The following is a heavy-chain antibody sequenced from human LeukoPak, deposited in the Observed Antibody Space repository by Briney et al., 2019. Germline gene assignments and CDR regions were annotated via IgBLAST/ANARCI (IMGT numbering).Heavy chain of an antibody. CDR1: GGSFSGYY. V-gene: IGHV4-34*01. CDR3: ARGKQWLTRFDY. J-gene: IGHJ4*02. D-gene: IGHD6-19*01. Sequence: SETLSLTCAVYGGSFSGYYWSWIRQPPGKGLEWIGKINHSGSTNYNPSLKSRVTISVDTSKNQFSLKLSSVTAADTAVYYCARGKQWLTRFDYWGQGTLVTVSS. CDR2: INHSGST.